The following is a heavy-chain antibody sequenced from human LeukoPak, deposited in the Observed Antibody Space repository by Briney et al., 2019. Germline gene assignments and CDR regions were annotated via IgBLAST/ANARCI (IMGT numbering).Heavy chain of an antibody. CDR3: AKDMSPIPTQKIFGVVKKEMRVHVGNAFDI. J-gene: IGHJ3*02. CDR1: GFTFSSYA. CDR2: ISYDGSNK. V-gene: IGHV3-30*04. D-gene: IGHD3-3*01. Sequence: GRSLRLSCAASGFTFSSYAMHWVRQAPGKGLEWVAVISYDGSNKYYADSVKGRFTISRDNSKNTLYLQMNSLRAEDTAVYYCAKDMSPIPTQKIFGVVKKEMRVHVGNAFDIWGQGTMVTVSS.